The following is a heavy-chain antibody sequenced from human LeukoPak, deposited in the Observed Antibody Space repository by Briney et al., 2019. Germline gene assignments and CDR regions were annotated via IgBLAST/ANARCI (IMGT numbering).Heavy chain of an antibody. Sequence: PSETLSLTCTVSGGSISSYYWGWIRQPPGKGLEWIGSIYYSGSTYYNPSLKSRVTISVDTSKNQFSLKLSSVTAADTAVYYCAGSGNEMIEPNYWGQGTLVTVSS. V-gene: IGHV4-39*07. CDR2: IYYSGST. CDR3: AGSGNEMIEPNY. J-gene: IGHJ4*02. D-gene: IGHD3-22*01. CDR1: GGSISSYY.